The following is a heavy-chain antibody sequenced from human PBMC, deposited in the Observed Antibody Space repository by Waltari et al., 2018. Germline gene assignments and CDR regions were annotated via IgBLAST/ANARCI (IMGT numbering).Heavy chain of an antibody. CDR1: EFTISNYA. D-gene: IGHD3-22*01. V-gene: IGHV3-23*01. J-gene: IGHJ4*02. CDR3: AQDPLYDSSGYSDY. Sequence: LQRLGSGGGLGQRGGSLGLTCGGSEFTISNYAIHRAPPPPGKGLEWASAISGSGGSTYYADSVKGRFTISRDNSKNTLYLQMISLSADDTAVYYCAQDPLYDSSGYSDYWGQGTLLTVSS. CDR2: ISGSGGST.